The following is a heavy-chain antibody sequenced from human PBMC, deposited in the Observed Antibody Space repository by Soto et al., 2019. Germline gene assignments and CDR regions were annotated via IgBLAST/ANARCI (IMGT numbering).Heavy chain of an antibody. Sequence: QVRLQESGPGLVKPSETLSLTCTVSGGSISRYYWSWIRQPPGKGLEWIGYLYNAGSTIYNPSLKSRVTISVDMSQNQFSLNLTYVTAADTAVYYCARDLWGYCGTDCYPLDVWGQGTKVTVSS. CDR1: GGSISRYY. CDR2: LYNAGST. CDR3: ARDLWGYCGTDCYPLDV. J-gene: IGHJ6*02. D-gene: IGHD2-21*02. V-gene: IGHV4-59*01.